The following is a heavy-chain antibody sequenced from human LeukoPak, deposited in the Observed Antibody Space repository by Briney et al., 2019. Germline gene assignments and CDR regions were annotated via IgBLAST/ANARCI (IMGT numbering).Heavy chain of an antibody. J-gene: IGHJ4*02. D-gene: IGHD6-13*01. CDR2: IKQDGSEK. CDR3: ARYNMGAAGPGFDY. CDR1: GFTFSSYW. V-gene: IGHV3-7*01. Sequence: GGSPRLSCAASGFTFSSYWMSRVRQAPGKGLEWVANIKQDGSEKYYADSVKGRFTISRDNAKNSLYLQMNSLRAEDTAVYYCARYNMGAAGPGFDYWGQGTMVTVSS.